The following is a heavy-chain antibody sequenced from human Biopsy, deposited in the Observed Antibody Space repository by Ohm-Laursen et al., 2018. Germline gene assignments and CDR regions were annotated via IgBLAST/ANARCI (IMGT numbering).Heavy chain of an antibody. CDR3: AKDRYNYTPIGGFSMDV. CDR1: GGSISNNNYY. J-gene: IGHJ6*02. Sequence: SDTLSLTCTVSGGSISNNNYYWGWIRQPPGKGLEWIGSIFYRGSTHYKPSLKSRVNISVDTSKNQFSLKLNSVTAADTAVYYCAKDRYNYTPIGGFSMDVWGQGTTVTVSS. CDR2: IFYRGST. D-gene: IGHD5-18*01. V-gene: IGHV4-39*02.